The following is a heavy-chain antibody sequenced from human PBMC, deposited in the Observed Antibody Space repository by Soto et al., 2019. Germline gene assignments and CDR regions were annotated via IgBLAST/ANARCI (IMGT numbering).Heavy chain of an antibody. CDR3: AKTESFNGYYNAFDY. J-gene: IGHJ4*02. Sequence: GGSLRLSCAASGFSFGGYAVTWVRQAPGKGLEWVSAISGGGGSTYYADSVKGRFTISRDNSKNTVYLQMNSLRAGDTALYYCAKTESFNGYYNAFDYWGQGAPVTVSS. D-gene: IGHD3-9*01. CDR1: GFSFGGYA. V-gene: IGHV3-23*01. CDR2: ISGGGGST.